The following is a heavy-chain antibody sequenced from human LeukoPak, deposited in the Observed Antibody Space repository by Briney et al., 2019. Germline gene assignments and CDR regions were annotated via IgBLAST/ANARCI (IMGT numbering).Heavy chain of an antibody. CDR2: INHSGST. CDR3: ARGGLLGVVVDATNPGIDY. V-gene: IGHV4-34*01. CDR1: GGSFSGYY. J-gene: IGHJ4*02. Sequence: SETLSLTCAVYGGSFSGYYWSWIRQPPGKGLEWIGEINHSGSTNYNPSLKSRVTISVDTSKNQFSLKLSSVTAADTAVYYCARGGLLGVVVDATNPGIDYWGQGTLVTVSS. D-gene: IGHD2-15*01.